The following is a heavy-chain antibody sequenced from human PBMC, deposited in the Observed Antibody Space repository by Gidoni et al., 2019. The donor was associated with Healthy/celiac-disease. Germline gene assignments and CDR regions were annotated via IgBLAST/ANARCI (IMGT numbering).Heavy chain of an antibody. Sequence: EVQLVESGGGMVKPGGSLRISCAASGLTFSSYSMNWVRQAPGKGLGWVSSISSSSSYLYYADSVKGRFTISSDNAKNSLYLQMNSLGAEDTAVYYCARDLGDVVFDDWGQGTLVTVSS. D-gene: IGHD3-16*01. CDR2: ISSSSSYL. J-gene: IGHJ4*02. CDR1: GLTFSSYS. V-gene: IGHV3-21*01. CDR3: ARDLGDVVFDD.